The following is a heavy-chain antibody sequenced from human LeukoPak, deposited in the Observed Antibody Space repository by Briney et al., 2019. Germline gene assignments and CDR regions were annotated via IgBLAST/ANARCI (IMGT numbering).Heavy chain of an antibody. CDR3: ARDRSSGDYVQGSDY. CDR2: IYYSGST. CDR1: GGSISSSSYY. D-gene: IGHD4-17*01. J-gene: IGHJ4*02. V-gene: IGHV4-39*07. Sequence: SETLSLTCTVSGGSISSSSYYWGWIRQPPGKGLEWIGSIYYSGSTYYNPSLKSRVTISVDTSKNQFSLKLSSVTAADTAVYYCARDRSSGDYVQGSDYWGQGTLVTVSS.